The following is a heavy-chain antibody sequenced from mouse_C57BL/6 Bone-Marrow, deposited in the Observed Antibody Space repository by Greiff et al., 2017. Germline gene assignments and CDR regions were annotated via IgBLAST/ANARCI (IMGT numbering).Heavy chain of an antibody. V-gene: IGHV14-4*01. CDR1: GFNFTDDY. J-gene: IGHJ4*01. CDR3: TMNDRDY. Sequence: EVQLQQSGAELVRPGASVKLSCTASGFNFTDDYMHWVKQRPEQGLEWIGWIDPENGDTEYASKFQGKATITVDTSSNTAYLQLSSLTSEDTAVYYCTMNDRDYWGQGTSVTVS. CDR2: IDPENGDT.